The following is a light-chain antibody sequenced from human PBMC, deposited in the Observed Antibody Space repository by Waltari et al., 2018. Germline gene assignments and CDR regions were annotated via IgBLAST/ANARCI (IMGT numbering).Light chain of an antibody. V-gene: IGLV2-14*01. CDR1: SSDVGGYNY. Sequence: QSALTQPASVSGSPGQSITISCTGTSSDVGGYNYVSWYQQYPVKVPKLMIYDVSKWPSGVSNRFSGSKSGNTASLTISGLQAEDEADYYCSSYTSSNTVIFGGGTKLTVL. J-gene: IGLJ2*01. CDR3: SSYTSSNTVI. CDR2: DVS.